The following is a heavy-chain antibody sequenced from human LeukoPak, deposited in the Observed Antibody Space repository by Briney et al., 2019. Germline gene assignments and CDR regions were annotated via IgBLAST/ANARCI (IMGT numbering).Heavy chain of an antibody. Sequence: SETLSLTCAVYGGSFSGYYWSWIRQPPGKGLEWIGNINHSGSTIYNPSLTGRVTISVDTSKNQFSLKLSSVTATDTAVYYCGGIPVTGMDVWGQGATVTVSS. D-gene: IGHD6-19*01. CDR3: GGIPVTGMDV. CDR2: INHSGST. J-gene: IGHJ6*02. CDR1: GGSFSGYY. V-gene: IGHV4-34*01.